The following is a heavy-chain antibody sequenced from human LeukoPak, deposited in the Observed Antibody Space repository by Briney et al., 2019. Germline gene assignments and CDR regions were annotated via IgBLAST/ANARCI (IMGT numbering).Heavy chain of an antibody. Sequence: GASVKASCKASGYTFTGYYMHWVRQAPGQGLEWTGWINPNSGGTNYAQKFQGRVTMTRDTSISTAYMELSRLRSDDTAVYYCARNFYFDSSGYYHYWGQGTLVTVSS. V-gene: IGHV1-2*02. CDR1: GYTFTGYY. CDR3: ARNFYFDSSGYYHY. J-gene: IGHJ4*02. D-gene: IGHD3-22*01. CDR2: INPNSGGT.